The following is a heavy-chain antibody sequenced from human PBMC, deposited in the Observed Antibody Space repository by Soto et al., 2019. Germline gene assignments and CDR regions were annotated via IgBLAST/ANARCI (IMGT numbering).Heavy chain of an antibody. J-gene: IGHJ4*02. CDR2: ISGGGDTT. CDR1: GFPFNNYA. CDR3: AKGRGGSGSLTPRVDF. V-gene: IGHV3-23*01. Sequence: EVQLLESGGGLVQPGGSLILSCAASGFPFNNYAMTWVRQAPGKGLEWFSAISGGGDTTSYADSVKGRFTVSRDGSKNTLYLQMSSLRAEDTALYYCAKGRGGSGSLTPRVDFWGQGTLVTVSS. D-gene: IGHD3-10*01.